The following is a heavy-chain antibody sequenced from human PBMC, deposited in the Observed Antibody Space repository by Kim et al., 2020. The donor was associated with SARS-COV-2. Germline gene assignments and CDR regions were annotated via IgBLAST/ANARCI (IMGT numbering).Heavy chain of an antibody. CDR1: GTPISSHY. Sequence: SETLSLTCTVSGTPISSHYWSWFRQPPGKGLEWIGHFYHSGSADYNSPLKSRVIISEDTSKSQLSLELSSATAADTAVYYCARNGGSYTFDFWGQGILV. CDR2: FYHSGSA. V-gene: IGHV4-59*11. CDR3: ARNGGSYTFDF. J-gene: IGHJ4*02. D-gene: IGHD2-8*01.